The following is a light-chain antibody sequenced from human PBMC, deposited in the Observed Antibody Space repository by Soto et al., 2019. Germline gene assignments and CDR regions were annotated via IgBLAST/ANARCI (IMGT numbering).Light chain of an antibody. Sequence: QSALTQPRSVSGSPGQSVTMSCTGTSSYVGGYNYVSWYQQHPGKAPKLMIYDVSKRPSGVPDRFSGSKSGNTASLTISGLQAEDEADYYCCSYAGSYTYVFGTGTKVTVL. V-gene: IGLV2-11*01. CDR1: SSYVGGYNY. CDR2: DVS. CDR3: CSYAGSYTYV. J-gene: IGLJ1*01.